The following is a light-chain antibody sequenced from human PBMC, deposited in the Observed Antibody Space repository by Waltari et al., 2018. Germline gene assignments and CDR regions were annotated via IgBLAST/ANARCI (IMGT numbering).Light chain of an antibody. J-gene: IGKJ5*01. V-gene: IGKV1-5*03. Sequence: DIQMTQSPSNLSASVGDRFTITCRASQNLNKWLAWYQQKPGKAPKLLISEASTLETGVPLRFSGSGSATEFTLTISSLQPDDFATYYCQQYDYYVTFGQGTRLEIK. CDR1: QNLNKW. CDR2: EAS. CDR3: QQYDYYVT.